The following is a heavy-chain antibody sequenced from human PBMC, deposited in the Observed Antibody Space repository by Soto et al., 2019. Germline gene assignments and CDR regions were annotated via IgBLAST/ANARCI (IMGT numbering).Heavy chain of an antibody. V-gene: IGHV1-69*06. D-gene: IGHD6-6*01. Sequence: SFKVSCKPAGVTFRNDGFSRVRQARVQGLEWMGGIIATFGTADYPQKFQDRVTITADISTSTIYMELSRVRSADTAVYYCVSAGDVAALSRKYYFHYWGQGTQVTVSS. CDR2: IIATFGTA. J-gene: IGHJ4*02. CDR1: GVTFRNDG. CDR3: VSAGDVAALSRKYYFHY.